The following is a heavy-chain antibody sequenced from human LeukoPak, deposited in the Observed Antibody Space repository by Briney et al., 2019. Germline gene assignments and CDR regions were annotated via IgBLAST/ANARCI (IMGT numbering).Heavy chain of an antibody. CDR2: IIPIFRTA. CDR3: ARENIFEYSSSSEFDY. V-gene: IGHV1-69*13. Sequence: SVNVSFKAPGGTFRSFAISWVRQAPGQGLEWMGGIIPIFRTANYAQKFQGRGTITADESTSTAYMELSSLRSEDTAVYYCARENIFEYSSSSEFDYWGQGTLVTVSS. CDR1: GGTFRSFA. D-gene: IGHD6-6*01. J-gene: IGHJ4*02.